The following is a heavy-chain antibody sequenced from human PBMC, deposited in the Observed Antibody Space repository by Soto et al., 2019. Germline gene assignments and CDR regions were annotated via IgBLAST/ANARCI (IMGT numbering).Heavy chain of an antibody. V-gene: IGHV1-2*04. D-gene: IGHD3-10*01. CDR2: INPNSGGT. J-gene: IGHJ6*02. Sequence: GAPVKVSCKASGYTFTGYYMHWVRQAPGQGLEWMGCINPNSGGTNYAQKFQVWVTMTRDTSISTAYMELSRLRSDDTAVYYCARERGYYGSGSYSYYNYGMDVWGQGTTVAVPS. CDR1: GYTFTGYY. CDR3: ARERGYYGSGSYSYYNYGMDV.